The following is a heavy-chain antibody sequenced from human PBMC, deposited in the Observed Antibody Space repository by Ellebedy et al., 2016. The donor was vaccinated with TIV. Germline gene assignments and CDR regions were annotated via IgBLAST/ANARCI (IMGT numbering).Heavy chain of an antibody. CDR2: INSGASPI. CDR3: ARGLYEWGPNDY. Sequence: GGSLRLXXAASGFTFSHYSMSWVRQAPGKGLEWVSHINSGASPIHYADSVRGRFTVSRDNAKNSLFLQMNSLRDEDTAVYYCARGLYEWGPNDYWGQGTLVTVSS. J-gene: IGHJ4*02. CDR1: GFTFSHYS. D-gene: IGHD1-26*01. V-gene: IGHV3-48*02.